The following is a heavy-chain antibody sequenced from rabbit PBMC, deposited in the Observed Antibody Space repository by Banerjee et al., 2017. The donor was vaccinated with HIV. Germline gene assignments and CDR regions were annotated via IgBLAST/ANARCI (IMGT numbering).Heavy chain of an antibody. CDR3: ARDRTYYTWDYVAFDP. CDR1: GFSFSGSYW. CDR2: IYTGSGST. D-gene: IGHD4-1*01. V-gene: IGHV1S45*01. Sequence: QEQLEESGGDPVKPGASLTLTCTASGFSFSGSYWMCWVRQAPGNGLEWIGCIYTGSGSTYYASWTRGRFTISKTSSTTVTLQMTSLTAADTATYFCARDRTYYTWDYVAFDPWGQGTLVTVS. J-gene: IGHJ2*01.